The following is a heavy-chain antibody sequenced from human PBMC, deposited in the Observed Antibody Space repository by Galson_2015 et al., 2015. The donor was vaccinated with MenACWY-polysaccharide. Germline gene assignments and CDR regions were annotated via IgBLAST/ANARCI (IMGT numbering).Heavy chain of an antibody. CDR1: GFTVSSNY. V-gene: IGHV3-53*04. J-gene: IGHJ4*02. CDR2: IYSGGVA. CDR3: ARDSSGSQRYDY. D-gene: IGHD6-19*01. Sequence: SLRLSCAASGFTVSSNYMSWVRQAPGKGLEWVSVIYSGGVAYYADSVKGRFTMSRHNSKNTLYLQMNSLRTEDTAVYYCARDSSGSQRYDYWGQGTLVTVSS.